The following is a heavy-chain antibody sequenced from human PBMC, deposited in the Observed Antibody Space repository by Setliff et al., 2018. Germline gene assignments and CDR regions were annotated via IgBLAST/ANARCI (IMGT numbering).Heavy chain of an antibody. V-gene: IGHV4-34*01. CDR3: ARARYCSGGRCYWTWLDS. D-gene: IGHD2-15*01. Sequence: SETLSLTCAVYGGSFSGYHWSWIRQPPGKGLEWIGEISHSGDPNYNPSLKSRVTISLDTSKNQFSLKLTSVTAADTAVYYCARARYCSGGRCYWTWLDSWAQGTLVTVSS. CDR2: ISHSGDP. J-gene: IGHJ5*01. CDR1: GGSFSGYH.